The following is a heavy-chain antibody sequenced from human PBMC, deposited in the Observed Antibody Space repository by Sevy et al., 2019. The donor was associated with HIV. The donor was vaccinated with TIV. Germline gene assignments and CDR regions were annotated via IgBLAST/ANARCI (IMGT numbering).Heavy chain of an antibody. CDR3: ATFPYGNSYGSG. Sequence: GGSLRLSCAASGFTFSNAWMSWVRQAPGKGLEWVARIKRKSEGGTTDYAAPVKLRFTISSDDSQNTLYLQMNSLKTEDTGVYYCATFPYGNSYGSGWGQGTLVTVSS. CDR1: GFTFSNAW. D-gene: IGHD5-18*01. V-gene: IGHV3-15*01. J-gene: IGHJ4*02. CDR2: IKRKSEGGTT.